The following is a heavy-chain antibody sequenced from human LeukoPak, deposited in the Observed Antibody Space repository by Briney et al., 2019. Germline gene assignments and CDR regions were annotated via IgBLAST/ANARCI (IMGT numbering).Heavy chain of an antibody. CDR1: GFTFSSYS. Sequence: GGSLRLSCAASGFTFSSYSMNWVRQAPGKGLEWVSSISSSSSYIYYADSVKGRFTISRNNAKNSLYLQTNSLRAEDPAVYYCARNVRYYYDSRSNRVGYFDYWGQGTLVTVSS. D-gene: IGHD3-22*01. V-gene: IGHV3-21*01. J-gene: IGHJ4*02. CDR3: ARNVRYYYDSRSNRVGYFDY. CDR2: ISSSSSYI.